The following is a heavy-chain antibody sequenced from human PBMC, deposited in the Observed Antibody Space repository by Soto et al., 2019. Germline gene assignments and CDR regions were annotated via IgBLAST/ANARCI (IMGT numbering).Heavy chain of an antibody. J-gene: IGHJ6*02. D-gene: IGHD2-15*01. CDR3: ARDSRYCSGGSCYFYYGMDV. Sequence: GGSLRLSCAASGFTFSSYDMHWVRPATGKGLEWVSAIGTAGDTYYPGSEKGRFTISRENAKNSLYLQMNSLRAGDTAVYYCARDSRYCSGGSCYFYYGMDVWGQGTTVTVSS. V-gene: IGHV3-13*01. CDR1: GFTFSSYD. CDR2: IGTAGDT.